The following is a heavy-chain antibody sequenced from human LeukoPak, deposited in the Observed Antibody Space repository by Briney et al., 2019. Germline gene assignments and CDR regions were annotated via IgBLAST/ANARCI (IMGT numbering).Heavy chain of an antibody. CDR2: IQPDGSEQ. CDR3: ASQSFARFDP. D-gene: IGHD3-16*01. V-gene: IGHV3-7*01. J-gene: IGHJ5*02. CDR1: GFTFSRNW. Sequence: GGSLRLSCVASGFTFSRNWRSWVRQAPGKGLEWVGNIQPDGSEQYPVDSVKGRFTISRDNARNSLLLQMNSLRVEDTAVYYCASQSFARFDPWGQGTLVTVSS.